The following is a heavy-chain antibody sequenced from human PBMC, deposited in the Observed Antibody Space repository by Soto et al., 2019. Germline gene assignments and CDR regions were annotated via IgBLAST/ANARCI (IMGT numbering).Heavy chain of an antibody. V-gene: IGHV1-18*01. CDR2: ISGYNGNT. Sequence: ASVKVSCKTSGYTFITYGISWVRQAPGQGLEWMGWISGYNGNTKYAQKVQGRVTMTTDTSTSTANMELRSLRSDDTAVYYCARSPPEDESSGYMIKGYYYGMDVWGQGTTVTVSS. CDR1: GYTFITYG. D-gene: IGHD3-22*01. J-gene: IGHJ6*02. CDR3: ARSPPEDESSGYMIKGYYYGMDV.